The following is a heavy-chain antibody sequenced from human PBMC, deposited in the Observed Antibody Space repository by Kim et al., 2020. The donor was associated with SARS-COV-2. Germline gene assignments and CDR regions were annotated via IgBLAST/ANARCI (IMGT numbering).Heavy chain of an antibody. V-gene: IGHV3-48*02. CDR3: ARVLATTFYYFDY. Sequence: YADSVKGRFTISRDNAKNSLYLQMNSLRDEDTAVYYCARVLATTFYYFDYWGQGTLVTVSS. J-gene: IGHJ4*02. D-gene: IGHD1-26*01.